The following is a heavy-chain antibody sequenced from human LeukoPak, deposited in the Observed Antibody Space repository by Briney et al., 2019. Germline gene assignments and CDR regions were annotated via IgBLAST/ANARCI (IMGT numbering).Heavy chain of an antibody. J-gene: IGHJ4*02. Sequence: SETLSLTCTVSGGSISSSSYYWGWIRQPPGKGLEWIGSIYYSGSTYYNPSLKSRVTISVDTSKNQFSLKLRTVTAADTAVYYCARDRRFGDSRFDYWGQGTLVTVSS. CDR2: IYYSGST. V-gene: IGHV4-39*07. D-gene: IGHD3-22*01. CDR1: GGSISSSSYY. CDR3: ARDRRFGDSRFDY.